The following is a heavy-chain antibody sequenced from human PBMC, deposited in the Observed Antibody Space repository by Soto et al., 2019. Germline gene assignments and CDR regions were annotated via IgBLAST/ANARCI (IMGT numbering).Heavy chain of an antibody. D-gene: IGHD6-19*01. Sequence: QVQLVQSGAEVKKPGASVKVSCKASGYTFTSYAMHWVRQAPGQRLEWMGWINAGNGNTKYSQKFQGRFTITRDTSASTAYMELSILRSEDTAVYYCARGHSQWLVLLPSYWGQGTLVTVSS. CDR1: GYTFTSYA. J-gene: IGHJ4*02. CDR2: INAGNGNT. CDR3: ARGHSQWLVLLPSY. V-gene: IGHV1-3*01.